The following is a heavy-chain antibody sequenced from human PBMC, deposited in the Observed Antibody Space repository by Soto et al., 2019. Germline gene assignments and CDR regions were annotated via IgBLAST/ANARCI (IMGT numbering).Heavy chain of an antibody. CDR3: ARGGSRHAFDI. CDR2: VNNDGSDT. Sequence: GGSLILSCAASGFTFSSYWIHWVRQVSGKGLVWVSRVNNDGSDTTYADSVKGRFTVSRDNTKNTVYLQMNSLRVEDTAVYYCARGGSRHAFDIWGQGTMVTVSS. J-gene: IGHJ3*02. CDR1: GFTFSSYW. V-gene: IGHV3-74*01. D-gene: IGHD2-15*01.